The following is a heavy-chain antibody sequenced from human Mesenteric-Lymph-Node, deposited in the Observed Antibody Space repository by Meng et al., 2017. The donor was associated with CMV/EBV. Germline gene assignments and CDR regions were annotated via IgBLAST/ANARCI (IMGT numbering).Heavy chain of an antibody. CDR3: ARVRVGNFDY. CDR1: GGSISSGGYY. J-gene: IGHJ4*02. Sequence: LTCPVSGGSISSGGYYWSWIRQHPGKGLEWIGYIYYSGSTYYNPSLKSRVTISVDTSKNQFSLKLSSVTAADTAVYYCARVRVGNFDYWGQGTLVTVSS. V-gene: IGHV4-31*03. D-gene: IGHD1-26*01. CDR2: IYYSGST.